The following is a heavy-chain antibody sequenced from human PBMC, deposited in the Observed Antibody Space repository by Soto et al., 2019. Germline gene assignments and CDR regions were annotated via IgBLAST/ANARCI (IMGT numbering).Heavy chain of an antibody. Sequence: EVPLVESGGGLVQPGGSLRLSCAASGFTFSSYWMSWVRQAPGKGLEWVANIKQDGSEKYYVDSVKGRFTISRDNAKNSLYLQMNSLRAEDTAVYYCARGRYSSSWYIGYWGQGTLVTVSS. D-gene: IGHD6-13*01. CDR2: IKQDGSEK. J-gene: IGHJ4*02. V-gene: IGHV3-7*01. CDR1: GFTFSSYW. CDR3: ARGRYSSSWYIGY.